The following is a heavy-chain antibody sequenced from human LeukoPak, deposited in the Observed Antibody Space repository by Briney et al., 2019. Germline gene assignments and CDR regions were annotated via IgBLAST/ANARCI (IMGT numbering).Heavy chain of an antibody. CDR3: AKDNAAAAVYYFDY. D-gene: IGHD6-13*01. Sequence: GRSLRLSCAASGFSFSNYAMHWVRQTPGEGLVWVAVISIDGRDKHYADSVKGRFTISRDNSKSTLYLQMNSLRAEDTAVYYCAKDNAAAAVYYFDYWGQGTLVTVSS. J-gene: IGHJ4*02. CDR2: ISIDGRDK. CDR1: GFSFSNYA. V-gene: IGHV3-30*04.